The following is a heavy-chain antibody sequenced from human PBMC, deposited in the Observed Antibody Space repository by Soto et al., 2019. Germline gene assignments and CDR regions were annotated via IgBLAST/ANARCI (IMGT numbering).Heavy chain of an antibody. J-gene: IGHJ6*02. D-gene: IGHD3-16*01. V-gene: IGHV3-30*04. Sequence: GGSLILSCASSGFTFSIYLLHLVLQAPGKGLERVAVISHDGTDKFYPDSVKGRFTISRDNSKSTVYVQMNSLRGDDTAVYYCARGANDALDVWGPGTTVTVSS. CDR1: GFTFSIYL. CDR3: ARGANDALDV. CDR2: ISHDGTDK.